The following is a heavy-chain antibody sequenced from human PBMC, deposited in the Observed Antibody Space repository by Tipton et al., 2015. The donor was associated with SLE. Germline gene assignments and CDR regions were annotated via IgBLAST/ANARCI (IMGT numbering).Heavy chain of an antibody. V-gene: IGHV4-38-2*02. CDR3: ARQGAYYDSRNENKNRNSLDP. Sequence: TLSLTCTVSGYSVRSGYYWGWIRQPPGKGLEWIGSIYHSGSTYYNPSLKNRVTISVDTSNNHISLQLSSVMAADTAVYFCARQGAYYDSRNENKNRNSLDPWGHGTLVTVSS. J-gene: IGHJ5*02. CDR2: IYHSGST. D-gene: IGHD3-9*01. CDR1: GYSVRSGYY.